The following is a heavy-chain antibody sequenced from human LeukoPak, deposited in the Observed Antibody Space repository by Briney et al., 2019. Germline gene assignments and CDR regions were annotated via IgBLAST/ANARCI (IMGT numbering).Heavy chain of an antibody. Sequence: SGPTLVNPTQTLTLTCTFSGFSLSTSGVGVGWIRQPPGKALEWLALVYWDDDKRYSPSLKSGLSITKDTSKNQVVLTMTNMDPVDAATYYCAHMGSWFDPWGQGTLVTVSS. V-gene: IGHV2-5*02. CDR1: GFSLSTSGVG. CDR3: AHMGSWFDP. J-gene: IGHJ5*02. D-gene: IGHD1-26*01. CDR2: VYWDDDK.